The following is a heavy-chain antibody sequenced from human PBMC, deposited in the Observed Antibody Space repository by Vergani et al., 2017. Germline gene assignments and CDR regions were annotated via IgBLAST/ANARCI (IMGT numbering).Heavy chain of an antibody. CDR1: GGSISSYY. CDR3: ARGDVSSSCYWFDP. CDR2: IYYSGST. V-gene: IGHV4-59*01. D-gene: IGHD2-2*01. J-gene: IGHJ5*02. Sequence: QVQLQESGPGLVKPSEPLSLTCTVSGGSISSYYWSWIRQPPGKGLEWSGYIYYSGSTNYNPSLKSRVTISVDTSKNQFSLKLSSVTAADTAVYYCARGDVSSSCYWFDPWGQGTLVTVSS.